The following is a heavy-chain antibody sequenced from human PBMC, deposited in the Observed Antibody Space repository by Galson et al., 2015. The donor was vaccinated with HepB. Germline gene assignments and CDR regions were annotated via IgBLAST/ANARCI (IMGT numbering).Heavy chain of an antibody. Sequence: SLRLSCAASGFSFNDYTMNWVRQAPGKGLEWVSSISTSSSYIYYADSVKGRFTISRDNAKNSLSLQMNSLRAEDTAVYYCAREGYSSSWIDYWGQGTLVTVSS. CDR1: GFSFNDYT. CDR3: AREGYSSSWIDY. D-gene: IGHD6-13*01. V-gene: IGHV3-21*01. J-gene: IGHJ4*02. CDR2: ISTSSSYI.